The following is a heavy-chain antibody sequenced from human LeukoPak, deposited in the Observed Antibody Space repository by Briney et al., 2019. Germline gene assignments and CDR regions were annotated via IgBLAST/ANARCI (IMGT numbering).Heavy chain of an antibody. V-gene: IGHV3-30*02. CDR3: AKRGGYCSSTSCHRLNWFDP. D-gene: IGHD2-2*01. CDR2: IRYDGSNK. J-gene: IGHJ5*02. CDR1: GFTLSSYG. Sequence: PGGSLRLSCAASGFTLSSYGMHWVRQAPGKGLEWVAFIRYDGSNKYYADSVKGRFTISRDNSKNTLYLQMNSLRAEDTAVYYCAKRGGYCSSTSCHRLNWFDPWGQGTLVTVSS.